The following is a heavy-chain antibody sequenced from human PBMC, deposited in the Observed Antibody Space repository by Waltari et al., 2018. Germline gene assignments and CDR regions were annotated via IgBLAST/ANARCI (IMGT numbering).Heavy chain of an antibody. Sequence: EVQLLESGGGLVQPGGSLRLSCAASGFTFSSYAMSWVRQAPGKGLEWVSVIYSVGSTYDADSVKGRFTISRDNSKNTLYRQMNSLRAEDTAVYYCAKGSGRGSFLFDYWGQGTLVTVSS. CDR2: IYSVGST. J-gene: IGHJ4*02. CDR3: AKGSGRGSFLFDY. CDR1: GFTFSSYA. D-gene: IGHD3-16*01. V-gene: IGHV3-23*03.